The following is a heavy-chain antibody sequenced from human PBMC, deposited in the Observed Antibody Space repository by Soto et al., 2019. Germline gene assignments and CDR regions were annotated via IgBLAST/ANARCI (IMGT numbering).Heavy chain of an antibody. CDR1: GGSISNYY. J-gene: IGHJ5*02. V-gene: IGHV4-4*08. CDR3: ARDRRLITMVRGVSLWFDP. CDR2: ISDRGST. Sequence: SGTLSLTCTFSGGSISNYYWGWIRQPPGEGLEWIGYISDRGSTNYNPSLKSRVAISAATSNNQFSLKLISVTAADTAVYYCARDRRLITMVRGVSLWFDPWGQGTLVTVSS. D-gene: IGHD3-10*01.